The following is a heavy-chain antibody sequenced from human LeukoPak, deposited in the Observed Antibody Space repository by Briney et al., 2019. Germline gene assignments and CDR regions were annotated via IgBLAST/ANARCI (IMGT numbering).Heavy chain of an antibody. CDR3: AKEIWPTVTTPGHTHFDY. D-gene: IGHD4-17*01. V-gene: IGHV3-30*02. CDR1: GFTFDDYG. Sequence: GGSLRLSCAASGFTFDDYGMSWVRQAPGKGLEWVAFIRYDGRNKYYADSVKGRFTISRDNSKNTLCLQMNSLRAEDTAVYYCAKEIWPTVTTPGHTHFDYWGQGTLVTVSS. J-gene: IGHJ4*02. CDR2: IRYDGRNK.